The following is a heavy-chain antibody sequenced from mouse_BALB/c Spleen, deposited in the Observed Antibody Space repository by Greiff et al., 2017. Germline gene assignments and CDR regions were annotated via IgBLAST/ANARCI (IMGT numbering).Heavy chain of an antibody. CDR3: ARRGKYGDSYAMDY. CDR2: ISSGGSYT. CDR1: GFTFSSYG. J-gene: IGHJ4*01. Sequence: VQLQESGGDLVKPGGSLKLSCAASGFTFSSYGMPWVRQTPDKRLEWVATISSGGSYTYYPDSVKGRFTLSRDNAKNTLYLQLSSLKSEDTAMYYCARRGKYGDSYAMDYWGQGTSVTVSS. V-gene: IGHV5-6*01. D-gene: IGHD2-13*01.